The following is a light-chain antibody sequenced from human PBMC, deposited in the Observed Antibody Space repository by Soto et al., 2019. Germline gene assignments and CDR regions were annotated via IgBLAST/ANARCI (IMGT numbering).Light chain of an antibody. Sequence: QSALAQPASVSGSPGQSITISCTGTSRDVCAYKYVSWYQQHPGKAPRLMMYDVSNRPSGVSTRFSGSKSGNTASLTISGLQAEDEADYYCTSYTISSTLRYVFGTGTKVTVL. CDR3: TSYTISSTLRYV. CDR2: DVS. CDR1: SRDVCAYKY. V-gene: IGLV2-14*01. J-gene: IGLJ1*01.